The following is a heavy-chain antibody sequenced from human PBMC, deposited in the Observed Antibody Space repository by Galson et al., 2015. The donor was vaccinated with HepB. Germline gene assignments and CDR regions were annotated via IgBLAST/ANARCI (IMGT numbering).Heavy chain of an antibody. CDR1: GFTFSGSA. V-gene: IGHV3-73*01. D-gene: IGHD6-6*01. CDR3: TRHGGSSSGNYYYYMDV. J-gene: IGHJ6*03. Sequence: SLRLSCAASGFTFSGSAMHWVRQASGKGLEWVGRIRSKANSYATAYAASVKGRFTISRDDSKNTAYLQMNSLKTEDTAVYYCTRHGGSSSGNYYYYMDVWGKGTTVTVSS. CDR2: IRSKANSYAT.